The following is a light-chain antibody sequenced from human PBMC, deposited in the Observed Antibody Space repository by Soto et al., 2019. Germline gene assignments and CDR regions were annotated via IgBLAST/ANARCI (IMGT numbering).Light chain of an antibody. J-gene: IGKJ4*01. CDR3: QQHAHWPLT. CDR1: QSVSSNY. V-gene: IGKV3D-20*02. Sequence: VLTQSPGTLSLSPGERATLSCRASQSVSSNYLGWYQQKPGQVPRLLIYGASSRAAGIPARFSGSGSGTDFTLTISSLEPEDFAVYYCQQHAHWPLTFGGGTKVEIK. CDR2: GAS.